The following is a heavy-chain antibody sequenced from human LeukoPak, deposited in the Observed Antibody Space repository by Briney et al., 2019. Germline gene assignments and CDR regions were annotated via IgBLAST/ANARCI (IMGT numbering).Heavy chain of an antibody. CDR2: IYYSGST. Sequence: SETLSLTCTVSGGSISSSSYYWGWIRQPPGKGLEWIGSIYYSGSTYYNPSLKSRVTISVDTSKNQFSLKLSSVTAADTAVYYCARSVVVVAATHVDYWGQGTLVTVSS. D-gene: IGHD2-15*01. V-gene: IGHV4-39*07. J-gene: IGHJ4*02. CDR1: GGSISSSSYY. CDR3: ARSVVVVAATHVDY.